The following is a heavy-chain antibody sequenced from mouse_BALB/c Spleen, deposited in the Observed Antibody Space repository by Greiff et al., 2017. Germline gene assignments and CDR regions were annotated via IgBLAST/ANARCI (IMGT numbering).Heavy chain of an antibody. Sequence: EVQLQESGPELVKPGASVKISCKASGYTFTDYNMHWVKQSHGKSLEWIGYIYPYNGGTGYNQKFKSKATLTVDNSSSTAYMELRSLTSEDSAVYYCARAGLAYYRYENAMDYWGQGTSVTVSS. CDR1: GYTFTDYN. V-gene: IGHV1S29*02. D-gene: IGHD2-14*01. J-gene: IGHJ4*01. CDR2: IYPYNGGT. CDR3: ARAGLAYYRYENAMDY.